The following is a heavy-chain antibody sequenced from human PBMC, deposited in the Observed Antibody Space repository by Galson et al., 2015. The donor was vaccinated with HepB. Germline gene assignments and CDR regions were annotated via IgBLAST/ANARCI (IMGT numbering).Heavy chain of an antibody. CDR2: ISPILGIP. J-gene: IGHJ5*01. V-gene: IGHV1-69*10. CDR1: GDSFSIYA. Sequence: SVKVSCKASGDSFSIYAMSWVRQAPGQGLEWVGGISPILGIPNYAQKFQDRVTITADKSTGTAFMELSSLRSEDTAVYYCARADDFWSGYRDAGTSRWFDSWGQGTLV. CDR3: ARADDFWSGYRDAGTSRWFDS. D-gene: IGHD3-3*01.